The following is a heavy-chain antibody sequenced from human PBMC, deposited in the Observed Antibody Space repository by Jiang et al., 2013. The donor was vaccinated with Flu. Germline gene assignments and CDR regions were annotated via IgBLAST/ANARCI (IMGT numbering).Heavy chain of an antibody. CDR3: AREAGHSSGYYLYYFDY. CDR1: GGSISSGSYY. J-gene: IGHJ4*02. D-gene: IGHD3-22*01. V-gene: IGHV4-61*02. Sequence: GSGLVKPSQTLSLTCTVSGGSISSGSYYWSWIRQPAGKGLEWIGRIYTSGSTNYNPSLKSRVTISVDTSKNQFSLKLSSVTAADTAVYYCAREAGHSSGYYLYYFDYWGQGTLVTVSS. CDR2: IYTSGST.